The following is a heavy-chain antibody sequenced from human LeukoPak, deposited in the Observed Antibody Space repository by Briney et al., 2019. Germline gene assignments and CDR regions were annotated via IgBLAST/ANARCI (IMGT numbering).Heavy chain of an antibody. CDR2: INHSGST. D-gene: IGHD3-10*01. CDR1: GGSFSGYY. Sequence: SETLSLTCAVYGGSFSGYYWSWIRQPPGKGLEWIGKINHSGSTNYNPSLKSRVTISVDTSKNQFSLKLSSVTAADTAVYYCAIWFGELYYYYGMDVWGQGTTVTVSS. CDR3: AIWFGELYYYYGMDV. J-gene: IGHJ6*02. V-gene: IGHV4-34*01.